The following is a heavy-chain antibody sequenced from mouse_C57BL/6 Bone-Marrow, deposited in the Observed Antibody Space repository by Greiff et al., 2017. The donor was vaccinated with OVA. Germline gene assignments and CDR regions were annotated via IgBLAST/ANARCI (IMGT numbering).Heavy chain of an antibody. V-gene: IGHV1-69*01. D-gene: IGHD1-2*01. Sequence: QQSCKASGYTFTSYWMHWVKQRPGQGLEWIGEIDPSDSYTNYNQKFKGKSTLTVDKSSSTAYMQLSSLTSEDSAVYYCARGILRPWFAYWGQGTLVTVSA. J-gene: IGHJ3*01. CDR3: ARGILRPWFAY. CDR2: IDPSDSYT. CDR1: GYTFTSYW.